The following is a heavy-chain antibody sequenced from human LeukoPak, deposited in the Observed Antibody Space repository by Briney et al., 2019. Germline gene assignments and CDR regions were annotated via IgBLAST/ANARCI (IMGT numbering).Heavy chain of an antibody. CDR2: IYYSGST. Sequence: SETLSLTCSVSGASINDYYWTWIRQPPGKGLEWIGYIYYSGSTNYNPSLKSRVTISVDTSKNQFSLKLSSVTAADTAVYYCARAVAVAGVVWFDPWGQGTLVTVSS. V-gene: IGHV4-59*01. CDR3: ARAVAVAGVVWFDP. J-gene: IGHJ5*02. D-gene: IGHD6-19*01. CDR1: GASINDYY.